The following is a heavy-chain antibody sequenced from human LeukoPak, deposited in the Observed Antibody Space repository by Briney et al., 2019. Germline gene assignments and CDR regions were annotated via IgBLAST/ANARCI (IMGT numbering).Heavy chain of an antibody. CDR1: GYTSTDYY. Sequence: GASVKVSCKASGYTSTDYYLHWVRQAPGQGLEWMGWIDPKSGATNYAQKFQGRVTMTGDTSITTAFMELSSLRSDDTAVYYCARVPRRSFGIAVSGWIDYWGQGALVTVSS. V-gene: IGHV1-2*02. D-gene: IGHD6-19*01. CDR3: ARVPRRSFGIAVSGWIDY. CDR2: IDPKSGAT. J-gene: IGHJ4*02.